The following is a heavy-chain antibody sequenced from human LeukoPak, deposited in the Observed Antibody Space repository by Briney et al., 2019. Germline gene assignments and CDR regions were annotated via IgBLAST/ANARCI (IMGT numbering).Heavy chain of an antibody. Sequence: GGSLRLSCVGSGFMFSNYYMYWVRQAPGKGLVWVSRIKNAGIDTIYADSVKGRFTVSRDNAKNTVYLQMSSLRAEDTAVYYCERGGYGHNRDVGGEGTTVTVSS. D-gene: IGHD3-10*01. J-gene: IGHJ6*03. CDR1: GFMFSNYY. CDR3: ERGGYGHNRDV. CDR2: IKNAGIDT. V-gene: IGHV3-74*01.